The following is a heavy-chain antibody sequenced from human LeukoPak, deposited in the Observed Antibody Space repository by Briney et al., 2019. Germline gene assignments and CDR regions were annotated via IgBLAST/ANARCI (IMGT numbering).Heavy chain of an antibody. CDR3: AREGGEAMTYEYNWFDP. Sequence: GASVKVSCKASGYTFTSYAMHWVRQAPGQRLEWMGWINAGNGNTKYSQKFQGRVTITRDTSASTAYMELSSLRSEDTAVYYCAREGGEAMTYEYNWFDPWGQGTLVTVSS. V-gene: IGHV1-3*01. D-gene: IGHD3-16*01. CDR2: INAGNGNT. J-gene: IGHJ5*02. CDR1: GYTFTSYA.